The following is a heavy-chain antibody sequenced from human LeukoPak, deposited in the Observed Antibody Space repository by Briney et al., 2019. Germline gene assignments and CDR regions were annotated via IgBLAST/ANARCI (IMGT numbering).Heavy chain of an antibody. CDR1: GFTFSSYA. Sequence: GGSLRLSCAASGFTFSSYAMSWVRQAPGKGLEWVSAISGSGGSTYYADSVKGRFTISRDNSKNTLYLQMNSLRAEDTAVYYCAKPLYCGGDCYPPWDYWGQGTLVTVSS. D-gene: IGHD2-21*02. CDR2: ISGSGGST. V-gene: IGHV3-23*01. CDR3: AKPLYCGGDCYPPWDY. J-gene: IGHJ4*02.